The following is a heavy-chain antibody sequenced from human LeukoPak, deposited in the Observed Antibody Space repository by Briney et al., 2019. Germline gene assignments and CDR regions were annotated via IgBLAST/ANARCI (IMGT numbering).Heavy chain of an antibody. CDR2: ISSSSSTI. CDR3: ARGKSFATVADWYFDL. CDR1: GFTFSSYS. Sequence: GGSLRLSCAASGFTFSSYSMNWVRQAPGKGLEWVSYISSSSSTIYYADSAKGRFTISRDNAKNSLYLQMNSLRAEDTAVYYCARGKSFATVADWYFDLWGRGTLVTVSS. J-gene: IGHJ2*01. V-gene: IGHV3-48*01. D-gene: IGHD4-23*01.